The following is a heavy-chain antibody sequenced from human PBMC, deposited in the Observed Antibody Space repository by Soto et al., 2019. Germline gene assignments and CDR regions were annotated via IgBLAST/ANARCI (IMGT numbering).Heavy chain of an antibody. CDR1: GGSISSYY. CDR3: ATQKIRFDP. J-gene: IGHJ5*02. CDR2: IYYSGST. V-gene: IGHV4-59*08. Sequence: SETLSLTCTVSGGSISSYYWSWIRQPPGKGLEWVGYIYYSGSTTYNPSLKSRVTISVDTSKNQFSLKLSSVTAADTAVYYCATQKIRFDPWRQGTLVTVSS.